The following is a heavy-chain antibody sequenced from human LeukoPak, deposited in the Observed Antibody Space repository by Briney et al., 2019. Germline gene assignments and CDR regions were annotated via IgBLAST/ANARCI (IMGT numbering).Heavy chain of an antibody. Sequence: SETLSLACTVSGGSISSYYWSWIRQPPGKGLEWIGYIYYSGSTNYNPSLKSRVTISVDTSKNQFSLKLSSVTAAGTAVYYCARADGDYYDRKDAFDIWGQGTMVTVSS. J-gene: IGHJ3*02. CDR1: GGSISSYY. V-gene: IGHV4-59*01. CDR2: IYYSGST. CDR3: ARADGDYYDRKDAFDI. D-gene: IGHD3-22*01.